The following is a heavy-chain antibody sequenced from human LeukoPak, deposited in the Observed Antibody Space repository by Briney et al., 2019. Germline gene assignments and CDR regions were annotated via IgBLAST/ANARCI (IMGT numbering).Heavy chain of an antibody. V-gene: IGHV3-30-3*01. CDR2: ISYDGSNK. J-gene: IGHJ3*02. CDR1: GFTFSSYA. D-gene: IGHD6-13*01. Sequence: GGSLRLSCAASGFTFSSYAMHWVRQAPGKGLEWVAVISYDGSNKYYADSVKGRFTISRDNSKNTLYLQMNSLRAEDTAVYYCARDGEQLVRGAFDIWGQGTMVTVSS. CDR3: ARDGEQLVRGAFDI.